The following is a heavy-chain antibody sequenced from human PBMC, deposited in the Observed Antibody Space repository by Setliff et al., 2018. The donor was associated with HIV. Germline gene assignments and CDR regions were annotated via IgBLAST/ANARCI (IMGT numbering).Heavy chain of an antibody. CDR1: GGTFSSYS. Sequence: ASVKVSCKASGGTFSSYSINWVRQAPGQGLEWMGIINPNSGRAGSAQMFQGRLTMTRDTSTSTAYMELSSLTSDDTAIYYCARGRLSWSPDFWGQGTLVTVSS. CDR2: INPNSGRA. CDR3: ARGRLSWSPDF. J-gene: IGHJ4*02. V-gene: IGHV1-8*02.